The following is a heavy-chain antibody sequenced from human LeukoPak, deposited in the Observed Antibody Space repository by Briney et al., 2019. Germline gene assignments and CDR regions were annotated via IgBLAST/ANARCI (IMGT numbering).Heavy chain of an antibody. Sequence: GGSRRLSCAASGFTFSSYAMSWVRQAPGKGLEWVSAISGSGGSTYYADSVKGRFTISRDNSKNTLYLQMNSLRAEDTAVYYCAKRKDYGDSEALDYWGQGTLVTVSS. D-gene: IGHD4-17*01. CDR3: AKRKDYGDSEALDY. CDR2: ISGSGGST. CDR1: GFTFSSYA. V-gene: IGHV3-23*01. J-gene: IGHJ4*02.